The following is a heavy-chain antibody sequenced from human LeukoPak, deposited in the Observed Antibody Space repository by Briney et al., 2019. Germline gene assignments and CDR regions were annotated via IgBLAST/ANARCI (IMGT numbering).Heavy chain of an antibody. D-gene: IGHD6-13*01. CDR2: IRYDGSNK. CDR1: GFTFSSYG. J-gene: IGHJ4*02. V-gene: IGHV3-30*02. Sequence: GGSLRLSCAASGFTFSSYGMHWVRQAPGKGLEWVAFIRYDGSNKYYADSVKGRFTISRDNSKNTLYLQMNSLRAEDTAVYYCAKEGEYSSSWYGDYWSQGTLVTVSS. CDR3: AKEGEYSSSWYGDY.